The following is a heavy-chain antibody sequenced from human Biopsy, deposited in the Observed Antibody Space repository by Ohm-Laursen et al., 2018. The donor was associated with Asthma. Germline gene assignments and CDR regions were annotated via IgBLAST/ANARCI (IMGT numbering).Heavy chain of an antibody. Sequence: PTQTLTLTGSFSGFSLRTPGVGVGWIRQSPVKALEWLALIYLDQYNLFRPPLKRRLTITKDPSKNQVVLTMTKMDPVDSGTYYCALSQDSGFDDHSPSWFDPWGQGTLVTVSS. V-gene: IGHV2-5*02. CDR3: ALSQDSGFDDHSPSWFDP. D-gene: IGHD3-9*01. CDR2: IYLDQYN. J-gene: IGHJ5*02. CDR1: GFSLRTPGVG.